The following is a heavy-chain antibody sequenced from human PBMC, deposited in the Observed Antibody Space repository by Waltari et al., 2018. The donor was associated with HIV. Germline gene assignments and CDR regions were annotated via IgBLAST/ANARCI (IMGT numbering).Heavy chain of an antibody. CDR2: IYYSGST. D-gene: IGHD3-22*01. CDR3: ASTYYYDSSGYYRPFFDY. J-gene: IGHJ4*02. Sequence: QVQLQESGPGLVKPSETLSLTCTVSGGSISSYYWSWIRQPPGKGLEWIGYIYYSGSTNYNPSLKSRVTISVDTSKNQFSLKLSSVTAADTAVYYCASTYYYDSSGYYRPFFDYWGQGTLVTVSS. CDR1: GGSISSYY. V-gene: IGHV4-59*08.